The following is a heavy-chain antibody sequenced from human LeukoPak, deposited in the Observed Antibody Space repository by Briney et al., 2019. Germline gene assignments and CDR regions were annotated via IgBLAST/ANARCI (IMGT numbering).Heavy chain of an antibody. CDR3: TRRANGRRYNWFDT. CDR2: MNPHSDNT. CDR1: GYTSTSYD. Sequence: ASVKVSCKASGYTSTSYDINWVRQATGQELEWMGWMNPHSDNTAYAQKFQGRVTMTKNTSISTAYMELCSLRSDDTAVYYCTRRANGRRYNWFDTWGQGTLVTVSS. D-gene: IGHD2-8*01. V-gene: IGHV1-8*01. J-gene: IGHJ5*02.